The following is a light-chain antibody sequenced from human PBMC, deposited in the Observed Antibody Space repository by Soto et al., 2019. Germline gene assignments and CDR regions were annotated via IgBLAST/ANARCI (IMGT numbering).Light chain of an antibody. J-gene: IGKJ5*01. CDR2: DTS. Sequence: VRTHPQLSLFLSLGERAPLTCRASQSVSIHLAWYQQKPGQAPRLLIYDTSTRATGIQARFSASGSGTEFTLTISSLQSEDFAVYYCQQYSNGPPIKFGQGTRLEIK. V-gene: IGKV3-15*01. CDR3: QQYSNGPPIK. CDR1: QSVSIH.